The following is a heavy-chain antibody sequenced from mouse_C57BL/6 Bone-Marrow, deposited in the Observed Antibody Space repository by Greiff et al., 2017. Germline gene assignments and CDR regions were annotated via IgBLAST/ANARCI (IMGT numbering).Heavy chain of an antibody. D-gene: IGHD2-3*01. Sequence: VQLQQSGAELVRPGASVKLSCTASGFNIKDDYMHWVKQRPEQGLEWIGWIDPENGDTEYASKFQGKATITADTSSTTAYLQLSSLTSEDTSVYYCTTFDGYYVAWFAYWGQGTLVTVSA. V-gene: IGHV14-4*01. CDR2: IDPENGDT. J-gene: IGHJ3*01. CDR3: TTFDGYYVAWFAY. CDR1: GFNIKDDY.